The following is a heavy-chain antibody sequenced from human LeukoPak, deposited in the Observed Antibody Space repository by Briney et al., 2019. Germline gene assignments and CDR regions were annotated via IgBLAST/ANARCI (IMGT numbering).Heavy chain of an antibody. Sequence: SETLSLTCAVYGGSFSGYYWSWIRQPPGKGLEWIGEINHSGSTNYNPSLKSRVNISVDTSKNQFSLKLSSVTAADTAVYYCARAGTLTGTPTALFDYWGQGTLVTVSS. CDR3: ARAGTLTGTPTALFDY. CDR1: GGSFSGYY. CDR2: INHSGST. J-gene: IGHJ4*02. D-gene: IGHD1-7*01. V-gene: IGHV4-34*01.